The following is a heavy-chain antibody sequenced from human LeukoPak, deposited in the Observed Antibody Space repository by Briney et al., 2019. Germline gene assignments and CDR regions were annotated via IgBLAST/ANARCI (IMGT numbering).Heavy chain of an antibody. CDR3: ARGGPAYNYYDSSGSLDY. J-gene: IGHJ4*02. CDR1: GGSISSYY. Sequence: SETLSLTCTVSGGSISSYYWSWIRQPPGKGLEWIGYIYYSGSTNYNPSLKSRVTISVDTSKNQFSLKLSSVTAADTAVYYCARGGPAYNYYDSSGSLDYWGQGTLVTVSS. CDR2: IYYSGST. V-gene: IGHV4-59*01. D-gene: IGHD3-22*01.